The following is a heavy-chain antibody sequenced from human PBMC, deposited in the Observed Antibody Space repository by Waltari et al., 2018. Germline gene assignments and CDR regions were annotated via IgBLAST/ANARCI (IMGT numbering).Heavy chain of an antibody. J-gene: IGHJ3*02. CDR3: ARDSSWYADAFDI. CDR1: GFTFSSYW. Sequence: EVQLVESGGGLVQPGGSLRLSCAASGFTFSSYWMSWVHQAPGKGLEWVANIKQDGSEKYYVDSVKGRFTISRDNAKNSLYLQMNSLRAEDTAVYYCARDSSWYADAFDIWGQGTMVTVSS. CDR2: IKQDGSEK. V-gene: IGHV3-7*01. D-gene: IGHD6-13*01.